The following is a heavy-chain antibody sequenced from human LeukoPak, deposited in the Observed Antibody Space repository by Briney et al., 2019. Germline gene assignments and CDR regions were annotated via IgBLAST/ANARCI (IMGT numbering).Heavy chain of an antibody. J-gene: IGHJ4*02. D-gene: IGHD5-24*01. CDR2: ISSTGRTI. CDR3: ARVALATPYFDY. CDR1: GFTFRDYE. V-gene: IGHV3-48*03. Sequence: GGSLRLSCAASGFTFRDYEMNWVRQGPGKGLEWVSYISSTGRTIHYADSVKGRFTISRDNAKNSLYLQMNSLSAEDTAVYYCARVALATPYFDYWGQGTLVTVSS.